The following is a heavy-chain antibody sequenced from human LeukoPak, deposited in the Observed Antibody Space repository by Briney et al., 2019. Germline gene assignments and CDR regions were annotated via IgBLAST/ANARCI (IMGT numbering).Heavy chain of an antibody. D-gene: IGHD5-18*01. V-gene: IGHV3-30*04. J-gene: IGHJ4*02. Sequence: PSETLSLTCTVSGGSISSSSQYWGWIRQAPGKGLEWVAVISYDGSNKYYADSVKGRFTISRDNSKNTLYLQMNSLRAEDTAVYYCAGAGTGTAMVRGLDYWGQGTLVTVSS. CDR2: ISYDGSNK. CDR3: AGAGTGTAMVRGLDY. CDR1: GGSISSSS.